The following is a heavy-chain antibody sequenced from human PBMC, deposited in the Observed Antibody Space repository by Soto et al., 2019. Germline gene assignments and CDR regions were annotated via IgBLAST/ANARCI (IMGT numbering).Heavy chain of an antibody. D-gene: IGHD5-12*01. Sequence: GEPLKIWCKGSGDSFTGYWIGWVRQMPGKGLEWMGIIYPGDSDTRYSPSFQGQVTISADKSISTAYLQWSSLKASGTAMYYCARHDVDIVATINYWGQGTLVTVSS. CDR1: GDSFTGYW. CDR3: ARHDVDIVATINY. V-gene: IGHV5-51*01. J-gene: IGHJ4*02. CDR2: IYPGDSDT.